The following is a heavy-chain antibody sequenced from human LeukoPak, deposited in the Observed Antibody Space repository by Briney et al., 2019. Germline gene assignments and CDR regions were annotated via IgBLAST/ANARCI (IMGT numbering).Heavy chain of an antibody. CDR3: ARDLEAANTYYFDY. V-gene: IGHV3-23*01. CDR2: ISGTRT. CDR1: GFTFSTCA. D-gene: IGHD6-13*01. J-gene: IGHJ4*02. Sequence: GGSLRLSCAGPGFTFSTCAMRWGRQAPGKGLEWVSVISGTRTHYADSVKGRFTISRDNSKNTVYLQVNSLRDEDTAVYYCARDLEAANTYYFDYWGQGTMVTVSS.